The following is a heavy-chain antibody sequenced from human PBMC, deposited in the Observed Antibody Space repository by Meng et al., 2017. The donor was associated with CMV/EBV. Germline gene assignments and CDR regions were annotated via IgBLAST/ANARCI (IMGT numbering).Heavy chain of an antibody. D-gene: IGHD3-3*01. CDR1: GFTFSSYW. CDR3: ARDRYYDLWTGDYTDYYYGMDV. J-gene: IGHJ6*02. V-gene: IGHV3-7*03. CDR2: IKKDGSET. Sequence: GESLKISCAASGFTFSSYWMTWVRQAPGKGLEWVANIKKDGSETYYVDSVKGRFTISRDNAKNSLYLQMNSLRAEDTAVYYCARDRYYDLWTGDYTDYYYGMDVWGQGTTVTVSS.